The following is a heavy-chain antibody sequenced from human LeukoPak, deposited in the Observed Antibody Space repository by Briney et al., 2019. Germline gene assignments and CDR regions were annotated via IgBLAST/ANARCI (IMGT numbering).Heavy chain of an antibody. D-gene: IGHD1-26*01. Sequence: ASVNVSCKVSGYTLTELSMHWVRQAPGKGLEWMGGFDPEDGETIYAQKFQGRVTMTEDTSTDTAYMELSSLRSEDTAVYYCATPADSGSSGGYYGMDVWGQGTTVTVSS. V-gene: IGHV1-24*01. CDR2: FDPEDGET. J-gene: IGHJ6*02. CDR3: ATPADSGSSGGYYGMDV. CDR1: GYTLTELS.